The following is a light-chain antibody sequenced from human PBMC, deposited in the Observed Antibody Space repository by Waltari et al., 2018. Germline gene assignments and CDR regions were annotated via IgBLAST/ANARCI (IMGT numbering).Light chain of an antibody. J-gene: IGKJ1*01. V-gene: IGKV1-8*01. CDR3: QQYYSYPGGT. CDR2: AAS. CDR1: QGISSY. Sequence: AIRITQSPSSLSASTGDRVTITCRASQGISSYLAWYQQKPGKAPKLLIYAASTLQSGVPSRFSGSGSGTDFTLTISCLQSEDFATYYCQQYYSYPGGTFGQGTKVEIK.